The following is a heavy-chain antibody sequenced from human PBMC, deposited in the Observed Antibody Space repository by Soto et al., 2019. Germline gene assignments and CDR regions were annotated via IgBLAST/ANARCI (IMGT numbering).Heavy chain of an antibody. CDR3: ARVAGIYDSSGYYPRRFDY. J-gene: IGHJ4*02. CDR2: IIPIFGTA. D-gene: IGHD3-22*01. Sequence: SVKVSCKASRSTFSSYAISWVRQAPGQGLEWMGGIIPIFGTANYAQKFQGRVTITADESTSTAYVELSSLRSEDTAVYYCARVAGIYDSSGYYPRRFDYWGQGTLV. V-gene: IGHV1-69*13. CDR1: RSTFSSYA.